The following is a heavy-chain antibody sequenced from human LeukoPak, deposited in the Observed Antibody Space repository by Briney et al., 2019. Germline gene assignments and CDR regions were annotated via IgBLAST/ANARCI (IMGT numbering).Heavy chain of an antibody. J-gene: IGHJ4*02. V-gene: IGHV4-34*01. CDR3: ARETPIMTAKLFDY. CDR1: GGSFSGYY. Sequence: SETLSLTCAVYGGSFSGYYWSWIRQPPGKGLEWIGEINHSGSTNYNPSLKSRVTISVDTSKNQFSLKLSSVTATDTAVYYCARETPIMTAKLFDYWGQGTLVTVSS. D-gene: IGHD2-21*02. CDR2: INHSGST.